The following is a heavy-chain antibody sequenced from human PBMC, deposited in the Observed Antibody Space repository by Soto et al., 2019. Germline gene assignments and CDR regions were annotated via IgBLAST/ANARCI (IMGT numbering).Heavy chain of an antibody. CDR3: ARDRWEQYLDY. CDR1: GFTVSTHY. D-gene: IGHD1-26*01. CDR2: LYDGDST. V-gene: IGHV3-53*01. J-gene: IGHJ4*02. Sequence: EVQLVESGGGLIQPGGSLRLSCAASGFTVSTHYMSWVRQAPGKGLEWVSVLYDGDSTYYADSVKGRFTISRDNSKNTLSLQMNGLRAEDTAVYYCARDRWEQYLDYWGQGTLVTVSS.